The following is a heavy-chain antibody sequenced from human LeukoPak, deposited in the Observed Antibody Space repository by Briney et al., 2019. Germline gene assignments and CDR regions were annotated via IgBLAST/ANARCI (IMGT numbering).Heavy chain of an antibody. D-gene: IGHD3-16*01. Sequence: SETLSLTCTVSGGSPDSYYYWSWIRQPPGKGLEWIGYIDYRGRTKYNPSLQSRVTISVDTSKNQFSLRLSSVTVADTAVYYCARDQLGDAFDIWGQGTMVTVSS. CDR1: GGSPDSYYY. CDR2: IDYRGRT. J-gene: IGHJ3*02. V-gene: IGHV4-59*01. CDR3: ARDQLGDAFDI.